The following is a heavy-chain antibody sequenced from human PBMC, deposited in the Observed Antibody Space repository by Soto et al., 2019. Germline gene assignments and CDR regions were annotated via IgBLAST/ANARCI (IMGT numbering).Heavy chain of an antibody. Sequence: QVQLVESGGGGVQPGRSLRLSCAASGFTFSCYAMHWVRQAPGKGLEWVAVISYDGSNKHYADSVKGRFTISRDNSENTLSLQMNSLRAEDTAVYYCARDPSYYYDSTPLGAFDIWGQGTIVTVSS. CDR3: ARDPSYYYDSTPLGAFDI. J-gene: IGHJ3*02. CDR2: ISYDGSNK. V-gene: IGHV3-30-3*01. D-gene: IGHD3-22*01. CDR1: GFTFSCYA.